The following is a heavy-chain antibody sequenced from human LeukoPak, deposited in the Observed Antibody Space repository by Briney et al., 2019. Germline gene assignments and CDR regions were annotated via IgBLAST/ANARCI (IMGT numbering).Heavy chain of an antibody. CDR1: GFTFSSYS. D-gene: IGHD2-2*01. CDR2: ISSSSSYI. CDR3: ARAGVVPAAYYMDV. V-gene: IGHV3-21*01. J-gene: IGHJ6*03. Sequence: GGSLRLSCAASGFTFSSYSMNWVRQAPGKGLEGVSSISSSSSYIYYADSVKGRFTISRDNAKNSLYLQMNSLRAEDTAVYYCARAGVVPAAYYMDVWGKGTTVTVSS.